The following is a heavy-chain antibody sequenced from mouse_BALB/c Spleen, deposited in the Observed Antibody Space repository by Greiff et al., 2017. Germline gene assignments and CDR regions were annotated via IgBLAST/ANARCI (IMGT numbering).Heavy chain of an antibody. D-gene: IGHD2-13*01. CDR1: GFTFSSYA. J-gene: IGHJ4*01. V-gene: IGHV5-6-5*01. CDR3: ARGGEDAMDY. Sequence: EVKVVESGGGLVKPGGSLKLSCAASGFTFSSYAMSWVRQTPEKRLEWVASISSGGSTYYPDSVKGRFTISRDNARNILYLQMSSLRSEDTAMYYCARGGEDAMDYWGQGTSVTVSS. CDR2: ISSGGST.